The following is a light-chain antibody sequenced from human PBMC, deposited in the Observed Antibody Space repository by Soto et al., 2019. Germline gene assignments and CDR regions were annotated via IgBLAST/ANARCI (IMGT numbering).Light chain of an antibody. CDR2: EVS. Sequence: QSALTQPASVSGSPGQSITISCTGTSSDVGGYNYVSWYQQHPGKVPKLMIYEVSNRPSGVSNRFSGSKSGNTAFLTISGLQAEDEADYYCSSFTTSGTWVFGGGTKLTVL. CDR1: SSDVGGYNY. V-gene: IGLV2-14*01. CDR3: SSFTTSGTWV. J-gene: IGLJ3*02.